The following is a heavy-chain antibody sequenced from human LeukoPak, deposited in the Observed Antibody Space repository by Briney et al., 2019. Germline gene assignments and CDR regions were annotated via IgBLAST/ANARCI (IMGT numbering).Heavy chain of an antibody. CDR2: IDSDGSET. J-gene: IGHJ4*02. CDR1: GFTFSSYW. V-gene: IGHV3-74*01. CDR3: ARVDVWGSFRSHY. D-gene: IGHD3-16*02. Sequence: GGSLRHSCAASGFTFSSYWMHWVRQAPGKGLMWVSRIDSDGSETSYAESVKGRFTISRDNAKNTLYLQMNSLRVEDTAVYYCARVDVWGSFRSHYWGQGTLVTVSS.